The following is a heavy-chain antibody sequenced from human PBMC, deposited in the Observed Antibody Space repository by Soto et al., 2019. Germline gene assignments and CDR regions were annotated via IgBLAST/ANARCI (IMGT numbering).Heavy chain of an antibody. CDR3: VRGNSGYGNFDY. D-gene: IGHD5-12*01. CDR2: MYTDASSA. J-gene: IGHJ4*02. Sequence: LRLSCAASGLTFSSCWMHWVRQAPGKGLVWVSRMYTDASSATYADSVKGRFTISRDNAKNTLFLQIDSLRTEDTAVYYCVRGNSGYGNFDYWGEGTLVTVSS. CDR1: GLTFSSCW. V-gene: IGHV3-74*01.